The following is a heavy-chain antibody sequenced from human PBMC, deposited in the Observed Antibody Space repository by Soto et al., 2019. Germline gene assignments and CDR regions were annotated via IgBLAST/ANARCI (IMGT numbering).Heavy chain of an antibody. V-gene: IGHV3-21*01. CDR2: ISSSSSYI. D-gene: IGHD3-22*01. Sequence: GGSLRLSCAASGFTFSSYSMNWVRQAPGKGLEWVSSISSSSSYIYYADSVKGRFTISRDNAKNSLYLQMNSLRAEDTAVYYCAREALMYYYDSSGYLSHWGQGTLVTVSS. CDR3: AREALMYYYDSSGYLSH. J-gene: IGHJ1*01. CDR1: GFTFSSYS.